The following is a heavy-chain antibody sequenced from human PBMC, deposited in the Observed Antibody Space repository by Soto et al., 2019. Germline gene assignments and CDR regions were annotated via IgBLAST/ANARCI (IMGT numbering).Heavy chain of an antibody. CDR2: IYADNGNT. J-gene: IGHJ4*02. V-gene: IGHV1-3*01. D-gene: IGHD3-10*01. Sequence: QVQLVQSGAEVKKPGASVKVSCKTSGYTFTNYAIHWVRQAPGQRLEWMGRIYADNGNTSYPQKFQGRVTIIRDTSASTSYMELSSLTSEDTAVYYCARFSGDGSGNNFDYWGQGTLVTVSS. CDR1: GYTFTNYA. CDR3: ARFSGDGSGNNFDY.